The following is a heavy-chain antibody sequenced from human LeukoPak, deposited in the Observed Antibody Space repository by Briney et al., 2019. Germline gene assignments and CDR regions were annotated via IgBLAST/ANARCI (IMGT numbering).Heavy chain of an antibody. D-gene: IGHD3-9*01. Sequence: GGSLRLSCAASGFTFSSYAMSWVRQAPGKGLEWVSAISGSGGSTYYADSVKGRFTISRDNSKNTLYLQMNSLRAEDTAVYYCALEEDNILTGQGVDYWGQGTLVAVSS. CDR2: ISGSGGST. J-gene: IGHJ4*02. V-gene: IGHV3-23*01. CDR1: GFTFSSYA. CDR3: ALEEDNILTGQGVDY.